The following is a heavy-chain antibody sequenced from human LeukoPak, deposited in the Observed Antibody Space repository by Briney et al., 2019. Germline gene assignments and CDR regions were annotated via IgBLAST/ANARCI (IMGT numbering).Heavy chain of an antibody. D-gene: IGHD3-3*01. Sequence: PGGSLRLSCAASGFTFSTYGMHWLRQAPGKGPEWVAFIRYEGSNKYYADSVKGRFTISRDNSKNTLYLHMNNLRVEDTAVYYCAKDPGTIFGVIIPTSIDYWGQGTLVTVSS. V-gene: IGHV3-30*02. CDR1: GFTFSTYG. CDR3: AKDPGTIFGVIIPTSIDY. CDR2: IRYEGSNK. J-gene: IGHJ4*02.